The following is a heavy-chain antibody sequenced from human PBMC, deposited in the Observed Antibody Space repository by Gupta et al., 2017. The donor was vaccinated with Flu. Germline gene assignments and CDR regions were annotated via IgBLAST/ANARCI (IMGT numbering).Heavy chain of an antibody. CDR1: GFTPSNYA. V-gene: IGHV3-23*01. J-gene: IGHJ4*02. CDR2: IRPSGET. CDR3: ARLSYDSAGHFT. Sequence: EVQLLESGGGLVQPGGSLRLCCAASGFTPSNYAMSWARQAPGKGLECVSAIRPSGETFYADSVKGRCTISRDNSKNSLYLQMNSLRAEDTALYYCARLSYDSAGHFTWGQGTLVTVSS. D-gene: IGHD3-22*01.